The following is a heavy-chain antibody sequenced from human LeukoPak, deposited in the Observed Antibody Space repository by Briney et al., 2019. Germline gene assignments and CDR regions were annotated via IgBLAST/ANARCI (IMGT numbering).Heavy chain of an antibody. CDR2: ISSSSSYI. V-gene: IGHV3-21*01. CDR3: ARDEAYCGGDCSSDAFDI. Sequence: GGSLRLSCTASGFTFSSYSMNWVRQAPGKGLEWVSSISSSSSYIYYADSVKGRFTISRDNAKNSLYLQMNSLRAEDTAVYYCARDEAYCGGDCSSDAFDIWGQGTMVTVSS. J-gene: IGHJ3*02. CDR1: GFTFSSYS. D-gene: IGHD2-21*02.